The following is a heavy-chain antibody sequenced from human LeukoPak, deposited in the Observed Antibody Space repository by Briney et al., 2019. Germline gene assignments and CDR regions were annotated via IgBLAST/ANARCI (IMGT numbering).Heavy chain of an antibody. CDR2: IIPIFGTA. Sequence: SVKVSCKASGGTLSSYAISWVRQAPGQGLEWMGRIIPIFGTANYAQKFQGRVTITTDESTSTAYMELSSLRSEDTAVYYCAREDKWELLPGNFDYWGQGTLVTVSS. CDR3: AREDKWELLPGNFDY. J-gene: IGHJ4*02. V-gene: IGHV1-69*05. CDR1: GGTLSSYA. D-gene: IGHD1-26*01.